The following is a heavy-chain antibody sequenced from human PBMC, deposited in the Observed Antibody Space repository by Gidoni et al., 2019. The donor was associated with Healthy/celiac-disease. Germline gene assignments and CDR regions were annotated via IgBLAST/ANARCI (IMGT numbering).Heavy chain of an antibody. CDR1: GFTFDDYA. V-gene: IGHV3-9*01. J-gene: IGHJ3*02. Sequence: EVQLVESAGGLVQPGRSLRLSCAASGFTFDDYAMHLVRPAPGKGVEWVSGISRNSGSRGYADSVKGRFTISRDKAKNALYLQMNSLRAEDTALYYCAKVSIVGATPMGAFDIWGQGTMVTVSS. D-gene: IGHD1-26*01. CDR3: AKVSIVGATPMGAFDI. CDR2: ISRNSGSR.